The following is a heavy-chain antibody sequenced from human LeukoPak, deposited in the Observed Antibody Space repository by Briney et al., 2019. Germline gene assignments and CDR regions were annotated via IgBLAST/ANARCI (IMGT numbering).Heavy chain of an antibody. CDR3: ARDLYGAYLMPI. CDR1: GYTFTSYY. J-gene: IGHJ3*02. Sequence: VASVRVSCKASGYTFTSYYMHWVRQAPGQGLEWMGITNPSGGSTSYAQKFQGRVTMTRDMSTSTVYMELSSLRSEDTAVYYCARDLYGAYLMPIWGQGTMVTVSS. D-gene: IGHD4-17*01. V-gene: IGHV1-46*01. CDR2: TNPSGGST.